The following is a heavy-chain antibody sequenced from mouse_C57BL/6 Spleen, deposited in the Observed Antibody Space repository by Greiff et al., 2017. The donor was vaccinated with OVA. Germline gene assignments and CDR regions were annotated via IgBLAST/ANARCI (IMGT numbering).Heavy chain of an antibody. D-gene: IGHD1-1*01. V-gene: IGHV1-53*01. J-gene: IGHJ1*03. Sequence: VQLQQPGTELVKPGASVKLSCKASGYTFTSYWMHWVKQRPGQGLEWIGNINPSNGGTNYNEKYKSKATLTVDNSSSTAYMQLSSLTSEDSAVYYCARRGYYYYGSRYFDVWGTGTTVTVSS. CDR3: ARRGYYYYGSRYFDV. CDR1: GYTFTSYW. CDR2: INPSNGGT.